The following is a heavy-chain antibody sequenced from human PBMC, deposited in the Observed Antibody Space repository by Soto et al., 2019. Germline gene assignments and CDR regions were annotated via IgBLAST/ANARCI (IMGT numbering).Heavy chain of an antibody. CDR3: ARDAPTTETSTFDY. CDR2: INPNSGGT. CDR1: GCTFTGYY. J-gene: IGHJ4*02. Sequence: ASVKVSCKASGCTFTGYYMHWVRQAPGQGLEWMGWINPNSGGTNYAQKFQGWVTMTRDTSISTAYMELSRLTSDDTAVYYCARDAPTTETSTFDYWGQGTPVTVSS. V-gene: IGHV1-2*04.